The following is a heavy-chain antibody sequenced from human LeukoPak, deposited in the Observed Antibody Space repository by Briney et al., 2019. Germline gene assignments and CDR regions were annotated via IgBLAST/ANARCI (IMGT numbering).Heavy chain of an antibody. D-gene: IGHD3-9*01. CDR1: GYTFTSYA. J-gene: IGHJ6*02. CDR2: INTNTGNP. V-gene: IGHV7-4-1*02. CDR3: AREAHLTGYVPATYGMDV. Sequence: ASVKVSCKASGYTFTSYAMNWVRQAPGQGLEWMGWINTNTGNPTYAQGFTGRFVFSLDTSVSTAYLQISSLKAEDTAVYYCAREAHLTGYVPATYGMDVWGQGTTVTVSS.